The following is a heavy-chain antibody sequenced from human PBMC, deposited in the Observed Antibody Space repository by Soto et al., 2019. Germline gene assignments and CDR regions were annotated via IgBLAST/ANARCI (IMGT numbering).Heavy chain of an antibody. Sequence: SGPTLVNPTQTLTLTCTFSGFSLSTSGVGVGWIRQPPGKALEWLALIYWDDDKRYNPSLKSRLTITKDTSKNQVVLTMTNMDPVDTATYYCAREGGYDSSSHHHYGMDVWGQGTTVTVSS. CDR3: AREGGYDSSSHHHYGMDV. J-gene: IGHJ6*02. CDR1: GFSLSTSGVG. V-gene: IGHV2-5*02. D-gene: IGHD3-22*01. CDR2: IYWDDDK.